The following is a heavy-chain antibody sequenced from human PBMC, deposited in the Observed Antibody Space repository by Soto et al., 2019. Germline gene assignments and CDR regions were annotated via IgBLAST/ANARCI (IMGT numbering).Heavy chain of an antibody. V-gene: IGHV4-31*03. Sequence: PSETLSLTCTVSVDSFSDDYYWTWSRHHPGEGLEWIGYIYHSGYTYYSPSLESRLTLSVDTSKNQFSLKLSSVTAADTAVYYCARQSLHGGDNFMRTPDAVHILGEATMFKVS. J-gene: IGHJ3*02. D-gene: IGHD2-21*01. CDR2: IYHSGYT. CDR3: ARQSLHGGDNFMRTPDAVHI. CDR1: VDSFSDDYY.